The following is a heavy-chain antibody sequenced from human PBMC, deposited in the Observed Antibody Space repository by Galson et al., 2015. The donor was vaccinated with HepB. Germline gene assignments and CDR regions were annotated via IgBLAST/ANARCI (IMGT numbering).Heavy chain of an antibody. CDR2: INTNTGNP. CDR3: ARGPIRVSSWYPESVY. D-gene: IGHD6-13*01. J-gene: IGHJ4*02. V-gene: IGHV7-4-1*02. CDR1: GYTFTSYA. Sequence: SVKVSCKASGYTFTSYAMNWVRQAPGQGLEWMGWINTNTGNPTYAQGFTGRFVFSLDTSVSTAYLQISSLKAEDTAVYYCARGPIRVSSWYPESVYWGQGTLVTVSS.